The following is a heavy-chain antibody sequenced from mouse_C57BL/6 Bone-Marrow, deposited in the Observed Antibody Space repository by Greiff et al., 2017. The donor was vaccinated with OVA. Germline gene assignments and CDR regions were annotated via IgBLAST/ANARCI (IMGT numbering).Heavy chain of an antibody. J-gene: IGHJ1*03. D-gene: IGHD1-1*01. CDR2: IHPNSGST. CDR3: ARSLIYYYGRRDFDV. Sequence: QVQLKQPGAELVKPGASVKLSCKASGYTFTSYWMHWVKQRPGQGLEWIGMIHPNSGSTNYNEKFKSKATLTVDKSSSTAYMQLSSLTSEDSAVYYCARSLIYYYGRRDFDVWGTGTTVTVSS. V-gene: IGHV1-64*01. CDR1: GYTFTSYW.